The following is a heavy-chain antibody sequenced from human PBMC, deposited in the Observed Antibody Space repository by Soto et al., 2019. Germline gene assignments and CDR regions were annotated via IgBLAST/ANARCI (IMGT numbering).Heavy chain of an antibody. J-gene: IGHJ3*02. Sequence: EVHLVQSGAEVKKPGESLRISCKGSGYNFTNYWITWGRQMPGKGLEYMGRIDPSDSYVIYSLSFQGHVTISVDKSMTTAYLQWNSLKASDTAMYYCARLGATVTTPWNIWGQGTKVTVSS. CDR1: GYNFTNYW. CDR3: ARLGATVTTPWNI. CDR2: IDPSDSYV. D-gene: IGHD4-17*01. V-gene: IGHV5-10-1*03.